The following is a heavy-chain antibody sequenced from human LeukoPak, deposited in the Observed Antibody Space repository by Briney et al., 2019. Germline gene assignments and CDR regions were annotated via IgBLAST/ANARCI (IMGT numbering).Heavy chain of an antibody. CDR1: GFTFSNYE. CDR3: ARGYSSGYYGAFDI. J-gene: IGHJ3*02. V-gene: IGHV3-48*03. CDR2: ISSSGSTI. Sequence: PGGSLRLSCAASGFTFSNYEMNWVRQAPGKGLEWVSYISSSGSTIYYADSVKGRFTISRDNAKNSLYLQMNSLRAEDTAVYYCARGYSSGYYGAFDIWGQGTMVTVSS. D-gene: IGHD3-22*01.